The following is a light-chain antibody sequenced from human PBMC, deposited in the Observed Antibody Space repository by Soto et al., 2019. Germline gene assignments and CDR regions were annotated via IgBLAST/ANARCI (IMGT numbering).Light chain of an antibody. J-gene: IGLJ1*01. CDR1: NSDIGSRNL. Sequence: QASRAQPASVSGSPGQSITISCTGTNSDIGSRNLVSWYQQHPGIAPKLIIYEGSRRPSGISHRFSGSRSGNTASLTISGLRAEDEADYYRCSYANSGSFVFGTGTKVTVL. V-gene: IGLV2-23*01. CDR3: CSYANSGSFV. CDR2: EGS.